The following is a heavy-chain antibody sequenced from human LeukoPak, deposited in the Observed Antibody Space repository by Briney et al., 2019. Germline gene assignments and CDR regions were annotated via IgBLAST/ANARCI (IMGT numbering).Heavy chain of an antibody. J-gene: IGHJ6*03. V-gene: IGHV3-11*01. CDR3: ARRDGYNLVSYYYYYMDV. CDR2: ISSSGSTI. Sequence: GGSLRLSCAASGFAFSDYYMSWIRQAPGKGLEWVSYISSSGSTIYYADSVKGRFTISRDNAKNSLYLQMNSLRAEDTAVYYCARRDGYNLVSYYYYYMDVWGKGTTVTVSS. D-gene: IGHD5-24*01. CDR1: GFAFSDYY.